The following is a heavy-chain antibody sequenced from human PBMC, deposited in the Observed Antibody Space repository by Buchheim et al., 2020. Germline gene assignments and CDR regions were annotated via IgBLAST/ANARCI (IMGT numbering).Heavy chain of an antibody. CDR2: IKQYGSEK. J-gene: IGHJ6*02. V-gene: IGHV3-7*01. D-gene: IGHD3-9*01. CDR3: ARYYDILTGYYENGMDV. CDR1: GFTFSSYW. Sequence: EVQLVESGGGLVQPGGSLRLSCAASGFTFSSYWMSWVRQAPGKGLEWVANIKQYGSEKYYVDSVKGRFTISRDNAKNSLYLQMNSLGAEDTAVYYCARYYDILTGYYENGMDVWGQGTT.